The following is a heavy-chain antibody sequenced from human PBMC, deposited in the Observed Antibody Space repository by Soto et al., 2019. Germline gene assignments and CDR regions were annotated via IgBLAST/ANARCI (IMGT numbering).Heavy chain of an antibody. CDR1: GFTFSSYG. J-gene: IGHJ6*02. CDR2: IWYDGSNK. Sequence: GGSLRLSCAASGFTFSSYGMHWVRQAPGKGLEWVAVIWYDGSNKYYADSVKGRFTISRDNSKNTLYLQMNSLRAEDTAVYYCARGGSHYYYYYGMDVWGQGTTVTVSS. V-gene: IGHV3-33*01. D-gene: IGHD2-15*01. CDR3: ARGGSHYYYYYGMDV.